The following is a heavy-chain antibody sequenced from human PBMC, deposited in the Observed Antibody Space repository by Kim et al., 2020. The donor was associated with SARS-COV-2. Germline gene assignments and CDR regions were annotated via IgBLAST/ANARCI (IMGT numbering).Heavy chain of an antibody. Sequence: SETLSLTCTVSGGSISSSSNYWGWIRQPPGKGLEWIGSISYSGSTYYNPSLKSRETIFVDTSKNQFSLEVTSVTAADTAVYYCARRFLTYWDGWFFGLWGRGNLVTVAS. D-gene: IGHD2-8*02. CDR1: GGSISSSSNY. CDR3: ARRFLTYWDGWFFGL. CDR2: ISYSGST. V-gene: IGHV4-39*01. J-gene: IGHJ2*01.